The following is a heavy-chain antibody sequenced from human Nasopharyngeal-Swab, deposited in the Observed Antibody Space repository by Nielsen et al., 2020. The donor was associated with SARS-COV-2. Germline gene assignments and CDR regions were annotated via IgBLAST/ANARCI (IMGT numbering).Heavy chain of an antibody. CDR2: ISWNSGSI. CDR3: AKQPAADYGMDV. D-gene: IGHD2-2*01. Sequence: SLRLSCAASGFTFDDYAMHWVRQAPGKGLEWVSGISWNSGSIGYADSVKGRFTISRDNAKNSLYLQMNSLRAEDTALYYCAKQPAADYGMDVWGQGTTATVSS. CDR1: GFTFDDYA. J-gene: IGHJ6*02. V-gene: IGHV3-9*01.